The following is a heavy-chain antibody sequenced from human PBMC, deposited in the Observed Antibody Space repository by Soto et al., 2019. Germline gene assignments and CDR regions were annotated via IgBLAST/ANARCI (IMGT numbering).Heavy chain of an antibody. CDR1: GFTFSSYA. CDR2: ISGSGGSR. CDR3: AKDRTPHPSWFDP. J-gene: IGHJ5*02. D-gene: IGHD2-2*01. Sequence: EVQLLESGGGLVQPGGSLRLSCAASGFTFSSYAMSWVRQAPGKGLEWVSAISGSGGSRYYAVSVKGRFTISRDNSKNTLYLQMNSLSAEYTAVYYCAKDRTPHPSWFDPWGQGTLVTVSS. V-gene: IGHV3-23*01.